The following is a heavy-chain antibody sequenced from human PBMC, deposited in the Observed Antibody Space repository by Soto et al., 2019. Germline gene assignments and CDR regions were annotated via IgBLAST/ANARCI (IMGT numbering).Heavy chain of an antibody. CDR2: IIPFFGTA. Sequence: QVQLVQSGAEVKNPGSSVKVSCKASGGTFSSYAISWVRQAPGQGLEWRGGIIPFFGTANYAQKFQGRVTITADESKRTAYMELSSIRAEDTAVYYCARASYGITIFGVADDYWGQGTLVTVSS. J-gene: IGHJ4*02. CDR1: GGTFSSYA. D-gene: IGHD3-3*01. V-gene: IGHV1-69*01. CDR3: ARASYGITIFGVADDY.